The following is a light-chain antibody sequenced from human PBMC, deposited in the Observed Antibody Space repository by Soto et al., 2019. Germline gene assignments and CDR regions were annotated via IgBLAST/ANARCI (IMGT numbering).Light chain of an antibody. CDR3: QQYGSSPT. Sequence: EIVLSPAPGPPSLSPGERATLSRRASQSVSCSYLAWYQQKPGQAPRLLIYGASSRATGIPDRFSVSGSGTDFTLTISRLEPEDFAVYYCQQYGSSPTFGAGTKVDIK. CDR2: GAS. V-gene: IGKV3-20*01. CDR1: QSVSCSY. J-gene: IGKJ3*01.